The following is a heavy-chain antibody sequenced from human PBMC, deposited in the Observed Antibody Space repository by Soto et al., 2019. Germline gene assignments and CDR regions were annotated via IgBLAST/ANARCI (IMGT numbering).Heavy chain of an antibody. V-gene: IGHV3-23*01. J-gene: IGHJ6*03. CDR3: AKADSSSSFHYYYYMDV. Sequence: GGSLRLSCAASGFTFSSYAMSWVRQAPGKGLEWVSAISGSGGSTYYADSVKGRFTISRDNSKNTLYLQMNSLRAEDTAVYYCAKADSSSSFHYYYYMDVWGKGTTVTVSS. CDR2: ISGSGGST. CDR1: GFTFSSYA. D-gene: IGHD6-6*01.